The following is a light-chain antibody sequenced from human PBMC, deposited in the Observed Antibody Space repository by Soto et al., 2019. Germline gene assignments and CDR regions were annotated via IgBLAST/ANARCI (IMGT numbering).Light chain of an antibody. V-gene: IGLV2-11*01. CDR2: DVS. Sequence: QSALTQPRSVSGSPGQSVTISCTGTSSDVGGYNYVSWYQQRPGKAPKLVIYDVSKWPSGVPDRFSGSKSGNTASLTISGLQAEDEADYYCCSYAGNSLWVFGGGTKVTVL. CDR1: SSDVGGYNY. J-gene: IGLJ3*02. CDR3: CSYAGNSLWV.